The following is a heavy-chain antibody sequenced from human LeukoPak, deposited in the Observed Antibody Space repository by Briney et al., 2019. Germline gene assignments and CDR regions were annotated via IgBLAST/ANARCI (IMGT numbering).Heavy chain of an antibody. CDR3: ARSDFTGPSCYFDY. CDR1: GGSISSYY. D-gene: IGHD2-15*01. CDR2: IYYSGST. Sequence: PSETLSLTCTVSGGSISSYYWSWIRQPPGKGLEWIGYIYYSGSTNYNPSLKSRVTISVDSSKKQFSLKLTSVTAADTAMYYCARSDFTGPSCYFDYWGQGTLVTVSS. J-gene: IGHJ4*02. V-gene: IGHV4-59*08.